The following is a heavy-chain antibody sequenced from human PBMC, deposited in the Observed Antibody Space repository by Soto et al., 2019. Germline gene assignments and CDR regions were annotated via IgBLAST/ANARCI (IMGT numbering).Heavy chain of an antibody. D-gene: IGHD3-9*01. Sequence: VQLVESGGGVVQPGRSLRLSCVASGFTFSSYALHWVRQAPGKGLEWVAVTSYDGSNKYYADSVEGRFTSSRDNSKNTLYLQTRSLTTQDTAMYHCARDWETSATGLIDSWGQGTLGTVSS. CDR1: GFTFSSYA. V-gene: IGHV3-30-3*01. CDR2: TSYDGSNK. J-gene: IGHJ4*02. CDR3: ARDWETSATGLIDS.